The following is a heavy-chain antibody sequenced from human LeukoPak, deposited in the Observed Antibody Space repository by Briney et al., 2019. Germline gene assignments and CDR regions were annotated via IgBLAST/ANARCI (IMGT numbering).Heavy chain of an antibody. D-gene: IGHD2-2*01. CDR2: INHSGST. V-gene: IGHV4-34*01. CDR3: ASLWPYQLSAFDI. Sequence: PSETLSLICAVYGGSFSGYYWSWIRQPPGKGLEWIGEINHSGSTNYNPSLKSRVTISVDTSKNQFSLKLSSVTAADTAVYYCASLWPYQLSAFDIWGQGTMVTVSS. J-gene: IGHJ3*02. CDR1: GGSFSGYY.